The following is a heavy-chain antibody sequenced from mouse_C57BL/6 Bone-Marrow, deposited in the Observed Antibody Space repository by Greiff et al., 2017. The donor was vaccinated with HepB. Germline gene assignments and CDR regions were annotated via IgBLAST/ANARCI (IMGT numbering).Heavy chain of an antibody. D-gene: IGHD1-1*01. J-gene: IGHJ2*01. V-gene: IGHV1-26*01. CDR3: AREGNGSSLYYFDY. Sequence: VQLQQSGPELVKPGASVKISCKASGYTFTDYYMNWVKQSHGKSLEWIGDINPNNGGTSYNQKFKGKATLTVDKSSSTAYMELRSLTSEDSAVYYCAREGNGSSLYYFDYWGQGTTLTVSS. CDR1: GYTFTDYY. CDR2: INPNNGGT.